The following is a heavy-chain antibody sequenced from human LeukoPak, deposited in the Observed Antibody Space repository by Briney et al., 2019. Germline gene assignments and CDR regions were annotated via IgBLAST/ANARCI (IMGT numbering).Heavy chain of an antibody. J-gene: IGHJ3*02. CDR2: IIPIFGTA. V-gene: IGHV1-69*13. CDR1: GGTFSSYA. Sequence: ASVKVSCKASGGTFSSYAISWVRQAPGQGLEWMGGIIPIFGTANYAQKFQGRVTITADESTSTAYMELSSLRSEDTAVYYCTRAPTTVTTRGAFDIWGQGTMVTVSS. CDR3: TRAPTTVTTRGAFDI. D-gene: IGHD4-17*01.